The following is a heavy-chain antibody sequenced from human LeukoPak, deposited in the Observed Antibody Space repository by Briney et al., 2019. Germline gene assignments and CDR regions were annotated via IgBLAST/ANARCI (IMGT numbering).Heavy chain of an antibody. J-gene: IGHJ4*02. CDR3: ARGQTGSTVAYVLHYFDY. V-gene: IGHV4-34*01. Sequence: SETLSLTCTVSGDSIRSYYWSWIRQPPGKGLEWIGEINHSGSTNYNPSLKSRVTISVDTSKNQFSLKLSSVTAADTAVYYCARGQTGSTVAYVLHYFDYWGQGTLVTVSS. D-gene: IGHD4-23*01. CDR1: GDSIRSYY. CDR2: INHSGST.